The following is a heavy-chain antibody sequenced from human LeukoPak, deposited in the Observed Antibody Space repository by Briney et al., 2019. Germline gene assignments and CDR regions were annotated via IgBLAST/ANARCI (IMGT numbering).Heavy chain of an antibody. CDR2: INHSGST. V-gene: IGHV4-34*01. J-gene: IGHJ5*02. CDR1: GGSFSGYY. Sequence: SETLSLTCAVYGGSFSGYYWSWIRQPPGKGLEWIGEINHSGSTNYNPSLKSRVTISVDTSKNQFSLKLSSVTAADTAVYYCARHYYGRGWRMRFDPWGQGTLVTVSS. D-gene: IGHD3-10*02. CDR3: ARHYYGRGWRMRFDP.